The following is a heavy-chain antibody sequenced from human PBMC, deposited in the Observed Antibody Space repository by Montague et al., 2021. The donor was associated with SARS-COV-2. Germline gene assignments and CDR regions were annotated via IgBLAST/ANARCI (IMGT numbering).Heavy chain of an antibody. CDR1: GGSISSSSYY. J-gene: IGHJ6*02. CDR2: IYYSGST. Sequence: SETLSLTCTVSGGSISSSSYYWGWIRQPPGKGLEWIGSIYYSGSTYYNPSLKSRVTISVDTSKNQFSLKLSSVTAADTAVYYCARDFAGYYGSGSYGGMDGWGQGAQVTVSS. D-gene: IGHD3-10*01. CDR3: ARDFAGYYGSGSYGGMDG. V-gene: IGHV4-39*07.